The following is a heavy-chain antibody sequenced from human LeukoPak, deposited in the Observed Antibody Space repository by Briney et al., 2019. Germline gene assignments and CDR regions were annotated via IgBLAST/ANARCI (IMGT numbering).Heavy chain of an antibody. Sequence: PWASVKVSCKASGYTFTGYYMHWVRQAPGQGLEWMGWINPNSGGTNYAQKFQGRVTMTRDTSISTAYMELSRLRSDDTAVYYCARNFIDLVVVPAAMLRFDPWGQGTLVTVSS. CDR2: INPNSGGT. V-gene: IGHV1-2*02. D-gene: IGHD2-2*01. CDR3: ARNFIDLVVVPAAMLRFDP. J-gene: IGHJ5*02. CDR1: GYTFTGYY.